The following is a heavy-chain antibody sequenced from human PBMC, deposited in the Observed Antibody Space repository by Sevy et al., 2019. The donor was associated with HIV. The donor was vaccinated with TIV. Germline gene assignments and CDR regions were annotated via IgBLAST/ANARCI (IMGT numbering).Heavy chain of an antibody. Sequence: GGSLRLSCAVSGFMLSDYYMHWIRQAPGKGLEWVTLISHDGSNKFYACSVQGRFTISRDNSKNILFLQMNSVRDEDTAVYYSVSDERPGLPDYWGQGALVTVSS. V-gene: IGHV3-30-3*01. CDR3: VSDERPGLPDY. CDR2: ISHDGSNK. CDR1: GFMLSDYY. J-gene: IGHJ4*02.